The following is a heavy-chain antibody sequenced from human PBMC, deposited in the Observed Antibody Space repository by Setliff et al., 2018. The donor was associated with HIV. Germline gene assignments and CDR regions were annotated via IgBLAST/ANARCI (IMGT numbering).Heavy chain of an antibody. V-gene: IGHV4-39*01. D-gene: IGHD2-21*02. J-gene: IGHJ4*02. CDR2: IFNNGNT. CDR3: AVAYCGGDCYWITPYYFDY. CDR1: GDSISNSNNC. Sequence: PSETLSLTCSVSGDSISNSNNCWGWVRQTPGKGLEWIGSIFNNGNTYYNPSLKSRATISVDASNNQFSLKVNSVTAADTAVYYCAVAYCGGDCYWITPYYFDYWGQGTLVTVSS.